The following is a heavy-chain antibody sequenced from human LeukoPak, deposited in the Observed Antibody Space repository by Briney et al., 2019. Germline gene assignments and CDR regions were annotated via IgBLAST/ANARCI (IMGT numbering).Heavy chain of an antibody. CDR3: ARGHYDVLAASYKWTPDY. CDR1: GFTFNTFN. Sequence: GGSLRLSCAASGFTFNTFNMNWVRQAPGKRLEWVSSITSGGDYIYYADSVKGRFTTSRDNAKNSLSLQLNSLRVEDTAVYYCARGHYDVLAASYKWTPDYWGQGTLVTVSS. V-gene: IGHV3-21*01. J-gene: IGHJ4*02. CDR2: ITSGGDYI. D-gene: IGHD3-9*01.